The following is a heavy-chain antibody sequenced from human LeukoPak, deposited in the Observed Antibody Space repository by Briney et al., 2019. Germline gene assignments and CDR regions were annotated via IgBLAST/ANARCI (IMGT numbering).Heavy chain of an antibody. Sequence: ASVKVSCKASGYTFTSYDINWVRQATGQGLEWMGWMNPNSGNTGYAQKFQGRVTMTRNTSISTAYMELSSLRSEDTAVYYCARGSKKTVTIAYWGQGTLVTVSS. CDR3: ARGSKKTVTIAY. CDR2: MNPNSGNT. D-gene: IGHD4-11*01. CDR1: GYTFTSYD. J-gene: IGHJ4*02. V-gene: IGHV1-8*01.